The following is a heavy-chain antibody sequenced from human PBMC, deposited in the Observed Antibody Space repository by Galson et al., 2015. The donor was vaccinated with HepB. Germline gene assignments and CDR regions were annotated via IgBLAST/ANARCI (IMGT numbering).Heavy chain of an antibody. D-gene: IGHD3-3*01. CDR1: GFTFSSYA. Sequence: SLRLSCAASGFTFSSYAMSWVRQAPGKGLEWVSAISGSGGSTYYADSVKGRFTISRDNSKNTLYLQMNSLRAEDTAVYYCAKDLVRFLEWPYFDYWGQGTLVTVSS. CDR2: ISGSGGST. V-gene: IGHV3-23*01. CDR3: AKDLVRFLEWPYFDY. J-gene: IGHJ4*02.